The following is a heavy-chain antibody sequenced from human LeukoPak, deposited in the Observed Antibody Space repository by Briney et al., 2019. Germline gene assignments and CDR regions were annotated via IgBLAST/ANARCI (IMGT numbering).Heavy chain of an antibody. CDR2: SFLIFGTA. CDR1: GATFSSYA. D-gene: IGHD3-10*01. V-gene: IGHV1-69*13. CDR3: ARDQAGYYYGTGSYFSWIY. J-gene: IGHJ4*02. Sequence: SSVKLSCKASGATFSSYAISWVRQAPGQGLEWMGGSFLIFGTANYAQKFQGRVTITADESTSTAYMELSSLRSEDTAVYYCARDQAGYYYGTGSYFSWIYWGQGTLVTVSS.